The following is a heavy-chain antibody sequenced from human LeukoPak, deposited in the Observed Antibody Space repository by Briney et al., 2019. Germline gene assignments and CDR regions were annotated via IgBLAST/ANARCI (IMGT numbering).Heavy chain of an antibody. D-gene: IGHD1-26*01. CDR2: ISSSGSTI. V-gene: IGHV3-48*03. CDR3: AITVGATDSLDY. CDR1: GFTFSSYE. Sequence: GGSLRLSCAASGFTFSSYEMNWVRQAPGKGLEWVSYISSSGSTIYYPDSVKGRFTISRDNAKNSLYLQMNSLRAEDTAVYYCAITVGATDSLDYWGQGNLVTVSS. J-gene: IGHJ4*02.